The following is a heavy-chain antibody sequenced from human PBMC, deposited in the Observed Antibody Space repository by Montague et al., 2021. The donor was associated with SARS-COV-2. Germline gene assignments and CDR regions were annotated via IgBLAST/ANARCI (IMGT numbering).Heavy chain of an antibody. D-gene: IGHD3-16*01. CDR2: IFKNGDI. V-gene: IGHV4-59*08. CDR1: GGSITNDD. J-gene: IGHJ6*02. Sequence: SETLSLTCTVSGGSITNDDWSWIRQPPGKGLEWIVNIFKNGDIDYNPSLRSRVIISVDTSKSQFSLKVTSVTAADTVAYYCARYYERSLDVWGQGTTVTVSS. CDR3: ARYYERSLDV.